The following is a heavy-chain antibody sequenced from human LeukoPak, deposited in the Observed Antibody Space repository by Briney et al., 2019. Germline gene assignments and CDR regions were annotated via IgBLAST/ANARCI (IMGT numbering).Heavy chain of an antibody. J-gene: IGHJ4*02. V-gene: IGHV4-4*07. CDR2: IYSSGNT. CDR1: GGSISRHY. Sequence: SSETLSLTCTVSGGSISRHYWSWIRQPAGKGLEWIGRIYSSGNTNYNPSLNSRVTMSVDTSKNQFSLKLTSVTAADTAVYYCARVLTAVAGPYYFDFWGQGTLVTVSS. CDR3: ARVLTAVAGPYYFDF. D-gene: IGHD6-19*01.